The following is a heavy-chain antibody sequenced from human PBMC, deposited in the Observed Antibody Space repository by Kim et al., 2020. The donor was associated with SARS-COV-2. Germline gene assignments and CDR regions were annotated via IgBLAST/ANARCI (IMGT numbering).Heavy chain of an antibody. Sequence: SETLSLTCAVYGGSFSGYYWSWIRQPPGKGLEWIGEINHSGSTNYNPSLKSRVTISVDTSKNQFSLKLSSVTAADTAVYYFARDPPYGTEEYNWFDPWGQGTPGTLSP. CDR2: INHSGST. J-gene: IGHJ5*01. V-gene: IGHV4-34*01. D-gene: IGHD1-26*01. CDR3: ARDPPYGTEEYNWFDP. CDR1: GGSFSGYY.